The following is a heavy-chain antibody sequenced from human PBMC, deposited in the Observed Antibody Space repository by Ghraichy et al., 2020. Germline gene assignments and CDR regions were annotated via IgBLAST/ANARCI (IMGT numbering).Heavy chain of an antibody. D-gene: IGHD6-13*01. J-gene: IGHJ4*02. CDR3: ARVGAIAAADFDY. V-gene: IGHV1-2*02. Sequence: ASVKVACKASGYTFTGYYMHWVRQAPGQGLEWMGWINPNSGGTNYAQKFQGRVTMTRDTSISTAYMELSRLRSDDTAVYYCARVGAIAAADFDYWGQGTLVTVSS. CDR2: INPNSGGT. CDR1: GYTFTGYY.